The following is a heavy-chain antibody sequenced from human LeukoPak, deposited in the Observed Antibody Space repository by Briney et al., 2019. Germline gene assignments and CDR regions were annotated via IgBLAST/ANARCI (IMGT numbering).Heavy chain of an antibody. J-gene: IGHJ4*02. CDR2: LSSSSSYI. Sequence: GGSLRLSCAASGFTFSSYSMNWVRQAPGKGLEWVSSLSSSSSYIYYVDSVKGRFTISRDNAKNSLYLQMNSLRGEDTAVYYCARGTCSSTSCFLFDYWGQGTLVTVSS. CDR3: ARGTCSSTSCFLFDY. V-gene: IGHV3-21*01. D-gene: IGHD2-2*01. CDR1: GFTFSSYS.